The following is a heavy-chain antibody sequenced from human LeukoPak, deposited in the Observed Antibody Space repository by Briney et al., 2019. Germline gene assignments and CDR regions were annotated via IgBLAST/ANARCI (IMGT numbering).Heavy chain of an antibody. V-gene: IGHV3-30*02. D-gene: IGHD1-26*01. Sequence: GSLRLSCAASGFTFSSYGMHWVRQAPGKGLEWVAFIRYDGSNKYYADSVKGRFTISRDNSKNTLYLQMNSLRAEDTAVYYCARGPIVGATIDYWGQGTLVTVSS. J-gene: IGHJ4*02. CDR3: ARGPIVGATIDY. CDR1: GFTFSSYG. CDR2: IRYDGSNK.